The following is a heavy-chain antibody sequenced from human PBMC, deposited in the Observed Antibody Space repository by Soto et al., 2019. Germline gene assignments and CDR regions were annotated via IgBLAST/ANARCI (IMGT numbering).Heavy chain of an antibody. CDR1: GYTFTSYD. CDR3: ARGFRVAATRWWFDP. J-gene: IGHJ5*02. V-gene: IGHV1-18*01. CDR2: ISTYNGNT. D-gene: IGHD2-15*01. Sequence: QVQLVQSGAEVKKPGASVKVSCKASGYTFTSYDISWVRQAPGQGLEWLGWISTYNGNTNYAQKLQGRVTMTTDTSTSTAYMELRSLRSDDTAVYYCARGFRVAATRWWFDPWGQGTLVTVSS.